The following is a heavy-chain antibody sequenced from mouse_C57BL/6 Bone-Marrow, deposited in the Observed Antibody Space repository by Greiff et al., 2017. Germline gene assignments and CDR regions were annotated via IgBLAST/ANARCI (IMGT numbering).Heavy chain of an antibody. D-gene: IGHD2-2*01. J-gene: IGHJ4*01. CDR3: ARGDYGYLYAMDY. Sequence: VQLQQSGAELAKPGASVKLSCKASGYTFTSYWMHWVKQRPGQGLEWIGYINPSSGYTKYNQKFKDKATLTADKSSSTAYMQLSSLTYEDSAVYYCARGDYGYLYAMDYWGQGTSVTVSS. V-gene: IGHV1-7*01. CDR2: INPSSGYT. CDR1: GYTFTSYW.